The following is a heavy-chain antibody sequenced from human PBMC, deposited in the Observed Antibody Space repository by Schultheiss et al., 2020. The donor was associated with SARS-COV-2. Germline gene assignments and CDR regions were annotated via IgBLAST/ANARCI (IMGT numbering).Heavy chain of an antibody. CDR2: INHSGST. CDR1: GYSISSGYY. V-gene: IGHV4-38-2*01. D-gene: IGHD1-20*01. Sequence: SETLSLTCAVSGYSISSGYYWGWIRQPPGKGLEWIGEINHSGSTNSNPSLKSRVTISVDTSKNQFSLKLSSVTAADTAVYYCATAGITGTKANFGVWGQGTMVTVSS. J-gene: IGHJ3*01. CDR3: ATAGITGTKANFGV.